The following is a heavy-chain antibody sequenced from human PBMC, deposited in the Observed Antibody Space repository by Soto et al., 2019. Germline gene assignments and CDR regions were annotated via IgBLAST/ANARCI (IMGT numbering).Heavy chain of an antibody. Sequence: SETLSLTCTVSGGSISSGGYYWSWIRQHPGKGLEWIGYIYYSGSTYYNPSLKSRVTISVDTSKNQFSLKLSSVTAADTAVYYCARVKGYYDFWSGYYTGSSYYYYMDVWGKGTTVTVSS. D-gene: IGHD3-3*01. J-gene: IGHJ6*03. CDR2: IYYSGST. CDR3: ARVKGYYDFWSGYYTGSSYYYYMDV. V-gene: IGHV4-31*03. CDR1: GGSISSGGYY.